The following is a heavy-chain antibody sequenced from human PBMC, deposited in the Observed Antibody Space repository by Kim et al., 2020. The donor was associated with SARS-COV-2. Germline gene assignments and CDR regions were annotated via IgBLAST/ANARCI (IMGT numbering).Heavy chain of an antibody. D-gene: IGHD6-19*01. Sequence: KGRFTISRDNSKNTLYLQMNSLRGEDTAVYYCANTPGGGWDRNDYYGMDVWGQGTTVTVSS. J-gene: IGHJ6*02. V-gene: IGHV3-30*02. CDR3: ANTPGGGWDRNDYYGMDV.